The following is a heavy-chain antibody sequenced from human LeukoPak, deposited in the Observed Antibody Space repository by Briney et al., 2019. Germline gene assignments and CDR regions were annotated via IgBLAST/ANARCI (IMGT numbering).Heavy chain of an antibody. J-gene: IGHJ3*02. D-gene: IGHD2-2*01. CDR2: INHSGST. V-gene: IGHV4-34*01. Sequence: SETLSLTCAVYGGSFSGYYWSWIRQPPGKRLEWIGEINHSGSTNYNPSLKSRVTISVDTSKNQFSLKLSSVTAADTAVYYCARGVGDIVVVPAANAFDIWGQGTMVTVSS. CDR1: GGSFSGYY. CDR3: ARGVGDIVVVPAANAFDI.